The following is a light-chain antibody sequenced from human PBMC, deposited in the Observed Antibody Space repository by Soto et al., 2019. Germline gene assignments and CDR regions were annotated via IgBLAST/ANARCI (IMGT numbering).Light chain of an antibody. Sequence: QSALTQPPSASGSPGQSVTISCTGTSSDIGGYNYVSWYQQHPGKAPQLMIYEVSKRPSGVSGRFSGSKSGNTASLTVSGLQSEDEADYYCQTWGTGFQFFGGGTKLTVL. CDR2: EVS. J-gene: IGLJ2*01. CDR1: SSDIGGYNY. CDR3: QTWGTGFQF. V-gene: IGLV2-8*01.